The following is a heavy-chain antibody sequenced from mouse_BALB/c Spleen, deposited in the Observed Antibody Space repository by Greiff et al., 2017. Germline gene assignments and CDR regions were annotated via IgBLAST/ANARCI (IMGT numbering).Heavy chain of an antibody. CDR3: AGTLGLRAWFAY. CDR1: GYSITSYYA. D-gene: IGHD3-1*01. Sequence: EVKLLESGPGLVKPSQSLSLTCTVTGYSITSYYAWNWIRQFPGNKLEWMGYISYSGSTSYNPSLKSRISITRDTSKNQFFLQLNSVTTEDTATYYCAGTLGLRAWFAYWGQGTLVTVSA. J-gene: IGHJ3*01. V-gene: IGHV3-2*02. CDR2: ISYSGST.